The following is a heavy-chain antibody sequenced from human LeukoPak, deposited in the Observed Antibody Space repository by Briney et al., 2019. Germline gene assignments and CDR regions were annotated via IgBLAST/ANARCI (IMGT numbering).Heavy chain of an antibody. V-gene: IGHV3-23*01. CDR3: AKHRPYCSSTSCPGGHFDY. Sequence: GGSLRLSCAASGFTFSSYAMSWVRQAPGKGLEWVSGISGSGGSTYYADSVKGRFTISRDNSKNTLYLQMNSLRAEDTAVYYCAKHRPYCSSTSCPGGHFDYWGQGTLVTVSS. J-gene: IGHJ4*02. D-gene: IGHD2-2*01. CDR1: GFTFSSYA. CDR2: ISGSGGST.